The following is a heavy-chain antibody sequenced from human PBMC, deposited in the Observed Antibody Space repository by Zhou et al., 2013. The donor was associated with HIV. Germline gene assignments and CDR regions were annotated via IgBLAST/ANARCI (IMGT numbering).Heavy chain of an antibody. CDR3: ARGPGNWGNYYYYMDV. CDR1: GGSFSGYY. CDR2: INHSGST. Sequence: VQLQQWGAGLLKPSETLSLTCAVYGGSFSGYYWSWIRQPPGKGLEWIGEINHSGSTNYIPSLKSRVTISADTSKKQFSLKLSSVTAADTAVYYCARGPGNWGNYYYYMDVWGKGTTVTVSS. J-gene: IGHJ6*03. D-gene: IGHD7-27*01. V-gene: IGHV4-34*01.